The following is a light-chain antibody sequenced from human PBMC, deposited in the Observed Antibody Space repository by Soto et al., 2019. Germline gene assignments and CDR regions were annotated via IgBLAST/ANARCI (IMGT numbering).Light chain of an antibody. V-gene: IGLV2-8*01. J-gene: IGLJ3*02. CDR1: SSDVGGYNY. CDR3: SSYAGSNNLV. Sequence: QSVLTQPPSASGSPGQSVTISCTGASSDVGGYNYVSWCQQHPGTAPKLMIYEVTKRPSGVPDRFSGSKSGNSASLTVSGLQAEDEADYYCSSYAGSNNLVFGGGTKLTVL. CDR2: EVT.